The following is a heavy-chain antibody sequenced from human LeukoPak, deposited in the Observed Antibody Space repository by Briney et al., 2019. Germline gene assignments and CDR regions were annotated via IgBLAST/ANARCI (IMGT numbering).Heavy chain of an antibody. J-gene: IGHJ4*02. Sequence: SETLSLSCAVYGGSFSDYYWSWIRQPPGKGLEWIGYIYYSGSTNYNPSLKSRVTISVDTSKNQFSLKLSSVTAADTAVYYCARARGDFWSGYYYYFDYWGQGTLVTVSS. CDR3: ARARGDFWSGYYYYFDY. D-gene: IGHD3-3*01. CDR2: IYYSGST. CDR1: GGSFSDYY. V-gene: IGHV4-59*01.